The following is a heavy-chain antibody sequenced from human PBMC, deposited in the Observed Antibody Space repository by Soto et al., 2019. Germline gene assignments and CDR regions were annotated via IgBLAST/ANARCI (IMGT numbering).Heavy chain of an antibody. V-gene: IGHV3-30*18. Sequence: GGSLRLSCAASGFTFSSYGMHWVRQAPGKGLEWVAVISYDGSNKYYADSVKGRFTISRDNSKNTLYLQMNSLRAEDTAVYYCAKEMTTVTTWVFDYWGQGTLVTVSS. CDR2: ISYDGSNK. CDR3: AKEMTTVTTWVFDY. J-gene: IGHJ4*02. D-gene: IGHD4-17*01. CDR1: GFTFSSYG.